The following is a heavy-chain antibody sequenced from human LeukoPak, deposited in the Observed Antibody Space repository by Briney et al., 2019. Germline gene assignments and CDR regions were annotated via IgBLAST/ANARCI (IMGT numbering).Heavy chain of an antibody. CDR2: INPNSGGT. J-gene: IGHJ4*02. CDR1: GDTFTGYY. V-gene: IGHV1-2*02. Sequence: ASVKVSCKASGDTFTGYYLHWVRQAPGQGLEWMGWINPNSGGTNYAQKLQGRVTMTTDTSTSTAYMELRSLRSNDTAVYYCARDQVTMIRRGGGFDYWGQGTLVTVSS. CDR3: ARDQVTMIRRGGGFDY. D-gene: IGHD3-22*01.